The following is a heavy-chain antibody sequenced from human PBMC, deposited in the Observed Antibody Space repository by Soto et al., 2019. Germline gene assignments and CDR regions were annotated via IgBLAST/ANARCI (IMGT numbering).Heavy chain of an antibody. V-gene: IGHV1-69*06. CDR1: GGTFSSYA. Sequence: QVQLVQSGAEVKKPGSSVKVSCKASGGTFSSYAISWVRQAPGQGLEWMGGINPIFGTANYAQKFQGRVTITADKSTSTAYRELRSLRFEDRAEYYCARCPLEWDYGLDVWCEGTTVTVAS. J-gene: IGHJ6*04. D-gene: IGHD2-8*01. CDR3: ARCPLEWDYGLDV. CDR2: INPIFGTA.